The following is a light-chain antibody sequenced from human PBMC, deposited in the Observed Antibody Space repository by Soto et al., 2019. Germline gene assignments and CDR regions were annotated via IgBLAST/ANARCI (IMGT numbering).Light chain of an antibody. CDR1: SSDVGGYNY. V-gene: IGLV2-11*01. CDR2: DVS. CDR3: CSYAGSYTYV. Sequence: SALTQPRSVSGSPGQSVTISCTGTSSDVGGYNYVSWYQQHPGKAPKLMIYDVSKRPSGVPDRFSGSKSGNTASLTISGLQAEDEADYYCCSYAGSYTYVFGTGTKVTDL. J-gene: IGLJ1*01.